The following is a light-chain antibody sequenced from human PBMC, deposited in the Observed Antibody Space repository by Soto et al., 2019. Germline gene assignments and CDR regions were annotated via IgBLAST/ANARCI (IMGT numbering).Light chain of an antibody. Sequence: EIVMTQSPATLSVSPGERATLSCRASQSVSSNLAWYQQKPGQAPRLLIYGASTRATGIPARFSGSGSGTEFTLTLSSLQSEAFAVYYCQQYNNWPLFGPGTKVDIK. V-gene: IGKV3-15*01. J-gene: IGKJ3*01. CDR3: QQYNNWPL. CDR1: QSVSSN. CDR2: GAS.